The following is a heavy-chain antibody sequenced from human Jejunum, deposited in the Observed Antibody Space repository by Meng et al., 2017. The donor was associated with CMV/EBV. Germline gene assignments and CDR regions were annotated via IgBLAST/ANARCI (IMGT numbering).Heavy chain of an antibody. CDR3: AKDGGSYLDYYFDY. V-gene: IGHV1-2*02. CDR1: EYTFTDYY. D-gene: IGHD1-26*01. Sequence: EYTFTDYYVQWVRQAPGQGLEWMGWINPKTGDTNYAQKFQGRVIMTRDMSINTVHMELTRLRSDDTAVYYCAKDGGSYLDYYFDYWGQGTRGTVSS. CDR2: INPKTGDT. J-gene: IGHJ4*02.